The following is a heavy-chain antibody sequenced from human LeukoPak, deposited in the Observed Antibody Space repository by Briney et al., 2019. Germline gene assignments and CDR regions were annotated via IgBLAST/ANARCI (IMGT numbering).Heavy chain of an antibody. V-gene: IGHV3-30*18. CDR2: ISYDGSNK. J-gene: IGHJ4*02. D-gene: IGHD3-10*01. Sequence: GRSLRLSCAASRFTFSSYGMHWVRQAPGKGLEWVAVISYDGSNKYYADSVKGRFTISRDNSKNTLYLQMNSLRAEDTAVYYCAKESRGQSPSYWGQGTLVTVSS. CDR1: RFTFSSYG. CDR3: AKESRGQSPSY.